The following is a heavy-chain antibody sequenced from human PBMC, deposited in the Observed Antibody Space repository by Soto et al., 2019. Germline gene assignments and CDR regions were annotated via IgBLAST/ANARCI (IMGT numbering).Heavy chain of an antibody. J-gene: IGHJ3*02. CDR3: ARDGSSNDAFDI. CDR2: IYYSGST. V-gene: IGHV4-59*01. Sequence: SETLSLTCAVYGGSISSYYWSWIRQPPGKGLEWIGYIYYSGSTNYNPSLKSRVTISVDTSKNQFSLKLSSVTAADTAVYYCARDGSSNDAFDIWGQGTMVTVSS. CDR1: GGSISSYY. D-gene: IGHD6-13*01.